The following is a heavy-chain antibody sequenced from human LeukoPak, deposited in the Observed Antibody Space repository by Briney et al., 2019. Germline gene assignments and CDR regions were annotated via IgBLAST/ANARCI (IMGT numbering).Heavy chain of an antibody. CDR2: ISSNGGST. V-gene: IGHV3-64*04. J-gene: IGHJ3*02. D-gene: IGHD2-8*02. CDR3: ARDAGARAFDI. Sequence: GGSLRLSCSASGFTFSSYAMHWVRQAPGKGLEYVSAISSNGGSTYYADSVKGRFTISRDNAKNSLYLQMNSLRAEDTAVYYCARDAGARAFDIWGQGTMVTVSS. CDR1: GFTFSSYA.